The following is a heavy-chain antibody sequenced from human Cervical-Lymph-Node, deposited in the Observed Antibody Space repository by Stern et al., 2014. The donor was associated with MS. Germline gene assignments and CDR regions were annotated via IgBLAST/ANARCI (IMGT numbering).Heavy chain of an antibody. CDR2: IYVRGHT. J-gene: IGHJ4*02. Sequence: VQLVESGPGLVKPSQTLSLTCTVSGVSITSSSFYWTWIRQPAGKGLVWLGRIYVRGHTDYNPSLKGRVTMSLDASKNQFSLELTSVTADDTAVYYCARQAGYYDNSAYYNYWGQGTLVTVSS. D-gene: IGHD3-22*01. V-gene: IGHV4-61*02. CDR1: GVSITSSSFY. CDR3: ARQAGYYDNSAYYNY.